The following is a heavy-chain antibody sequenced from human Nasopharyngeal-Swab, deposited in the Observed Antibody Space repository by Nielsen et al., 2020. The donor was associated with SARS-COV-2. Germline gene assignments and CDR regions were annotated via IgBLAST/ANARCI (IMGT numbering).Heavy chain of an antibody. V-gene: IGHV3-30*02. D-gene: IGHD3-10*01. CDR2: IRYDGFNQ. CDR1: GFTFSSYG. J-gene: IGHJ6*03. Sequence: GESLKISCAASGFTFSSYGIHWVRPAPGEGLEWVAFIRYDGFNQHYVDSVKGRFTISRDSFKNTLYLQMNSLRAEDTAVYYCGRFGSGTPGYMDVWGKGTTVTVSS. CDR3: GRFGSGTPGYMDV.